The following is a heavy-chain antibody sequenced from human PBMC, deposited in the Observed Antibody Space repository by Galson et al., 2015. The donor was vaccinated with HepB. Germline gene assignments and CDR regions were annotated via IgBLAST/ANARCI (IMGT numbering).Heavy chain of an antibody. V-gene: IGHV1-18*01. J-gene: IGHJ4*02. Sequence: SVKVSCKASGYTFSSYGITWVRQAPGQGLEWMGWIGPNNGNTDYAQKLQGRVTMTTDTSTSTAYMELRSLRSDDTAVYFCARSRRPDVYWGQGTLVTVSS. CDR1: GYTFSSYG. CDR3: ARSRRPDVY. CDR2: IGPNNGNT.